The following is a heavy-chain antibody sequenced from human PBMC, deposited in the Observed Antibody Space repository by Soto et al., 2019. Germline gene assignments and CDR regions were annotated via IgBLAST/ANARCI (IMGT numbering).Heavy chain of an antibody. D-gene: IGHD3-10*01. CDR3: ARDYYGSGSLLYNWFDT. CDR2: IIPIFGTA. Sequence: ASVKVSCKASGGTFSSYAISWVRQAPGQGLEWMGGIIPIFGTANYAQKFQGRVTITADESTSTAYMELSSLRSEDTAVYYCARDYYGSGSLLYNWFDTWRHRTLVTVSS. J-gene: IGHJ5*01. V-gene: IGHV1-69*13. CDR1: GGTFSSYA.